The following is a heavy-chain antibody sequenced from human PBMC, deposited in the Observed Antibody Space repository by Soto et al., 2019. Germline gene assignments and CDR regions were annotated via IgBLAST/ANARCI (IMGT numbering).Heavy chain of an antibody. CDR3: AKVRGYRYDYTGDYYHGMDV. V-gene: IGHV3-30*18. CDR2: ISYDGSNK. Sequence: WGSLRLSCAASGFTFSSYGMHWVRQAPDKGLEWVAVISYDGSNKYYADSVKGRFTISRDNSKNTLYLQMNSLRAEDTAIYYCAKVRGYRYDYTGDYYHGMDVWGQGTTVTVSS. J-gene: IGHJ6*02. CDR1: GFTFSSYG. D-gene: IGHD5-18*01.